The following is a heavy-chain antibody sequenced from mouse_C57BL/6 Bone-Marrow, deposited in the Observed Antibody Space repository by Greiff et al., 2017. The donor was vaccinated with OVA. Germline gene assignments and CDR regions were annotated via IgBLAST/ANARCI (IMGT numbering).Heavy chain of an antibody. CDR1: GYSITSGYD. CDR3: ARDEYGSSYRDFDV. J-gene: IGHJ1*03. D-gene: IGHD1-1*01. CDR2: ISYSGST. Sequence: EVQLVESGPGMVKPSQSLSLTCTVTGYSITSGYDWHWIRHFPGNKLEWMGYISYSGSTNYNPSLKSRISITHDTSKNHFFLKLNSVTTEDTATYYCARDEYGSSYRDFDVWGTGTTVTVSS. V-gene: IGHV3-1*01.